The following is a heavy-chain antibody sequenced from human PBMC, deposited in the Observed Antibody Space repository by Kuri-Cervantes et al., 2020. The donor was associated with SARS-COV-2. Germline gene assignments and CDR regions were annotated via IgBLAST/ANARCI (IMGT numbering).Heavy chain of an antibody. CDR2: ISGSGGST. J-gene: IGHJ6*04. V-gene: IGHV3-23*01. CDR3: AKDLVVVPAANVFELQGMDV. CDR1: GFTFSSYG. Sequence: GESLKISCAASGFTFSSYGMHWVRQAPGKGLEWVSAISGSGGSTYYADSVKGRFTISRDNSKNTLYLQMNSLRAEDTAVYYCAKDLVVVPAANVFELQGMDVWGKGTTVTVSS. D-gene: IGHD2-2*01.